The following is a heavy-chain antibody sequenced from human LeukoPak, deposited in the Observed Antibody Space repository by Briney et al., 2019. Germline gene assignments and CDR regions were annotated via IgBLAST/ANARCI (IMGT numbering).Heavy chain of an antibody. Sequence: ASVKVSCKASGYTFTSYDINWVRQATGQGLEWMGWMNPNSGNTGYAQKFQGRVTMTRNTSISTAYMELSSLRSEDTAVYYCARAGAYSSSPLWYYYMDVWGKGTTVTVSS. CDR1: GYTFTSYD. CDR3: ARAGAYSSSPLWYYYMDV. D-gene: IGHD6-6*01. CDR2: MNPNSGNT. J-gene: IGHJ6*03. V-gene: IGHV1-8*01.